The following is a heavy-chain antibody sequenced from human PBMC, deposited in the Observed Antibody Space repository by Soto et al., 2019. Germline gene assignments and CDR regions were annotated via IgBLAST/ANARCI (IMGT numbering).Heavy chain of an antibody. CDR1: GYSFTSYW. Sequence: PGESLKISCKGSGYSFTSYWIGWVRQMPGKGLECMGIIYPGDSDTRYSPSFQGQVTISADKSISTAYLQWSSLKASDTAMYYCATANGSGCYHGPTPKYYYVMHVWGHPTTV. D-gene: IGHD3-10*01. V-gene: IGHV5-51*01. CDR2: IYPGDSDT. CDR3: ATANGSGCYHGPTPKYYYVMHV. J-gene: IGHJ6*02.